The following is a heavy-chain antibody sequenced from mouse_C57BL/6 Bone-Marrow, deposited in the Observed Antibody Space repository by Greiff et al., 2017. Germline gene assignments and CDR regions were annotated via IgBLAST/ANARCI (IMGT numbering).Heavy chain of an antibody. Sequence: VQLQQPGAELVKPGASVKLSCKASGYTFTSYWMHWVKQRPGRGLEWIGRIDPNSGGTKYNEKFKSKATLTVDKPSSTAYMQLSSLTSEDSAVYYCALTVVATYWYFDVWGTGTTVTVSS. V-gene: IGHV1-72*01. CDR3: ALTVVATYWYFDV. J-gene: IGHJ1*03. CDR2: IDPNSGGT. CDR1: GYTFTSYW. D-gene: IGHD1-1*01.